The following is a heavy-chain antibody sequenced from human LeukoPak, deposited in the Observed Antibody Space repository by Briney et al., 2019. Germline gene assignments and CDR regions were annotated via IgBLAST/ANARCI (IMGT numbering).Heavy chain of an antibody. D-gene: IGHD4-17*01. V-gene: IGHV3-48*01. CDR1: GFTFSSYG. J-gene: IGHJ4*02. Sequence: GGSLRLSCAASGFTFSSYGMTWVRQAPGKGLEWVSYISSSSSTIYYADSVKGRFTISRDNAKNSLYLQLNSLRAEDTAVYYCARALRTVWGYYFDYWGQGTLVTVSS. CDR3: ARALRTVWGYYFDY. CDR2: ISSSSSTI.